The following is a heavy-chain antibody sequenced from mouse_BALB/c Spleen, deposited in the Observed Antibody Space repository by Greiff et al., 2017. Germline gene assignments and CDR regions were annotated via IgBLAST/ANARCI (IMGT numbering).Heavy chain of an antibody. CDR2: INPGSGGT. CDR3: ARYGLYYFDY. D-gene: IGHD2-2*01. Sequence: VQLQQSGAELVRPGTSVKVSCKASGYAFTNYLIEWVKQRPGQGLEWIGVINPGSGGTNYNEKFKGKATLTADKSSSTAYMQLSSLTSDDSAVYFCARYGLYYFDYWGQGTTLTVSS. V-gene: IGHV1-54*01. CDR1: GYAFTNYL. J-gene: IGHJ2*01.